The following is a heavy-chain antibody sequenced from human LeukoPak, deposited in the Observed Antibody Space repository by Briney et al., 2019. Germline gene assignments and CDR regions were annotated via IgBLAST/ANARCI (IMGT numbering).Heavy chain of an antibody. V-gene: IGHV1-2*02. CDR2: INPNSGGT. Sequence: ASVKVSCKASGYTFTGYYMHWVRQAPGQGLEWMGWINPNSGGTNYAQKFRGRVTMTRDTSISTAYMELSRLRSDDTAVYYCARVRYSSSPIDYWGQGTLVTVSS. CDR1: GYTFTGYY. CDR3: ARVRYSSSPIDY. J-gene: IGHJ4*02. D-gene: IGHD6-13*01.